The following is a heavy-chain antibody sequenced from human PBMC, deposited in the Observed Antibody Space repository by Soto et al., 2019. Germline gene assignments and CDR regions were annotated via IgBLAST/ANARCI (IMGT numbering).Heavy chain of an antibody. J-gene: IGHJ4*02. CDR1: GGSISSGGYY. D-gene: IGHD2-21*02. CDR3: ARGARDHYYFDY. Sequence: QVQLQESGPGLVKPSQTLSLTCTVSGGSISSGGYYWSWIRQHPGKGLEWIGYIYYSGSTYYNPSLKSRVTIAVETSKNPFSLKLSSVTAADTAVYYCARGARDHYYFDYWGQGTLVTVSS. CDR2: IYYSGST. V-gene: IGHV4-31*03.